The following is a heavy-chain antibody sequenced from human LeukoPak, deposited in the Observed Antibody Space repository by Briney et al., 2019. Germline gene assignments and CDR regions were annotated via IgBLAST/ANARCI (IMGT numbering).Heavy chain of an antibody. J-gene: IGHJ4*02. CDR3: TTDAYSSGVDY. V-gene: IGHV3-15*01. D-gene: IGHD6-19*01. Sequence: GGSLRLSCAASGFTFSSYAMSWVRQAPGKGLEWVGRIKSKTHGGTTDYAAPVKGRFTISRDDSKDTLYLQMNSLKTEDTAVYYCTTDAYSSGVDYWGQGTLVTVSS. CDR1: GFTFSSYA. CDR2: IKSKTHGGTT.